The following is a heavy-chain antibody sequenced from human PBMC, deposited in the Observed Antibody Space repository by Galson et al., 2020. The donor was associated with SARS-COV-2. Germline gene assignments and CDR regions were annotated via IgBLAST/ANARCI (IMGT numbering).Heavy chain of an antibody. V-gene: IGHV4-34*01. J-gene: IGHJ4*02. CDR1: GGSFSGYY. CDR2: INHSGST. Sequence: SQTLSLTCAVYGGSFSGYYWSWIRQPPGKGLEWIGEINHSGSTNYNPSLKSRVTISVDTSKNQFSLKLSSVTAADTAVYYCAREEYYYGSGTGYWGQGTLVTVSS. D-gene: IGHD3-10*01. CDR3: AREEYYYGSGTGY.